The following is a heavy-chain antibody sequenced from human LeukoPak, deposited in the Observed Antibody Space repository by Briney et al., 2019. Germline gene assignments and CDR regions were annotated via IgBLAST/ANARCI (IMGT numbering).Heavy chain of an antibody. V-gene: IGHV1-18*01. CDR2: ISVYNGNT. CDR3: ARDLYGGTSATFDY. CDR1: GYTFTSYG. D-gene: IGHD4-23*01. Sequence: GASVKVSCKASGYTFTSYGISWVRQAPGQGLEWMGWISVYNGNTNYAQKLQGRVTMTSDTSIRTAYMELSRLRSDDTAVYYCARDLYGGTSATFDYWGQGTLVTVSS. J-gene: IGHJ4*02.